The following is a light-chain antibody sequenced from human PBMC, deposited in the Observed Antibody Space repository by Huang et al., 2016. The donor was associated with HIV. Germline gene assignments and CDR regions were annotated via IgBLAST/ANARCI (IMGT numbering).Light chain of an antibody. CDR3: MQALQTPYT. V-gene: IGKV2-28*01. CDR1: QSLLQDKGNNY. CDR2: MAF. Sequence: DIVMTQSPLSLPVTPGEPASISCRSSQSLLQDKGNNYLDWYLQKPGQSPQRLIYMAFYRASGVPDRLSGSGAGTDFTLKISRVEAEDVGVYYCMQALQTPYTFGQGTKLEIK. J-gene: IGKJ2*01.